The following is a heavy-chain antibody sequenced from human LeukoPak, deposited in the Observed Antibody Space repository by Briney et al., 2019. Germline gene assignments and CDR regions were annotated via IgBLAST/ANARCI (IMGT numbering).Heavy chain of an antibody. D-gene: IGHD6-19*01. CDR2: ISGSGGST. V-gene: IGHV3-23*01. CDR3: AKAPKYSSGWYGDY. J-gene: IGHJ4*02. CDR1: GFTFSSYA. Sequence: GGSLRLSVEASGFTFSSYAMSWVRQAQGKGLEWVSAISGSGGSTYYADSVKGRFTISRDNSKNTLYLQMNSLRAEDTAVYYCAKAPKYSSGWYGDYWGQGTLVTVSS.